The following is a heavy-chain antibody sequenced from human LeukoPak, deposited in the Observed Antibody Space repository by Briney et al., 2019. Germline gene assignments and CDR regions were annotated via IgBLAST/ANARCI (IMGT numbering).Heavy chain of an antibody. CDR3: ASWDWNPNYYFDY. J-gene: IGHJ4*02. CDR1: GYTFTSYD. Sequence: GASVKVSCKASGYTFTSYDINWVRQATGQGLEWMGWMNPNSGNTGYAQKFQGRVTMTRDTSITTAYMELSSLRSDDTAVYYCASWDWNPNYYFDYWGQGTLVTVSS. D-gene: IGHD1-1*01. V-gene: IGHV1-8*01. CDR2: MNPNSGNT.